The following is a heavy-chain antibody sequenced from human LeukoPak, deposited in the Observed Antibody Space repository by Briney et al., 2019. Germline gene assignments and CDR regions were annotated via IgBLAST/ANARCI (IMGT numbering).Heavy chain of an antibody. D-gene: IGHD3-22*01. CDR3: ARRTTYYDSSGQTLNYFDY. V-gene: IGHV4-39*01. CDR2: IYYSGST. CDR1: GGAISSSSDY. J-gene: IGHJ4*02. Sequence: SETLSLTCTVSGGAISSSSDYWGWIRQPPGKGLEWIGSIYYSGSTYYNPSLKSRVTISVDTSKNQFSLKLSSVTAADTAVYYCARRTTYYDSSGQTLNYFDYWGQGTLVTVSS.